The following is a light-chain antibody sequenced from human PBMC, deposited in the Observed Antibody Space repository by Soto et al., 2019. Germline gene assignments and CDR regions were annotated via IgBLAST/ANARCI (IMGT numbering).Light chain of an antibody. V-gene: IGKV3-20*01. CDR3: QQYGRTSGT. CDR1: PSVSTNF. CDR2: GAS. J-gene: IGKJ1*01. Sequence: EIVLTQSPGTLSLSPGEGATLSCRASPSVSTNFFAWYQQKPGQAPRLLIYGASTRATGIPDRFSGSGSGTDFTLTISRLEPEDFAVYYCQQYGRTSGTFGQGTKVEIK.